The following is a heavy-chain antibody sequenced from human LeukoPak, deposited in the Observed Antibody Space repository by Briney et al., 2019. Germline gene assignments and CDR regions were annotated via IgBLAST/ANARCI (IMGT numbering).Heavy chain of an antibody. CDR1: GFTFSSYA. D-gene: IGHD1-26*01. V-gene: IGHV3-30*04. CDR2: ISYDGSNK. CDR3: ARVNEWELLRHTINAPIDY. J-gene: IGHJ4*02. Sequence: PGGSLRLSCAASGFTFSSYAMHWVRQAPGKGLEWVAVISYDGSNKYYADSVKGRFTISRDNSKNTLYLQMNSLRAEDTAVYYCARVNEWELLRHTINAPIDYWGQGTLVTVSS.